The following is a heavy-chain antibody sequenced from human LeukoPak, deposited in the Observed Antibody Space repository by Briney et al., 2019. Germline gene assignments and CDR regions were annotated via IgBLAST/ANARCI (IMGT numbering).Heavy chain of an antibody. CDR1: SGAISSTNW. CDR2: IFHGGST. CDR3: TKSDGYGLIRI. V-gene: IGHV4-4*02. J-gene: IGHJ3*02. Sequence: PSGTLSLTCAVSSGAISSTNWWSWVRQSPEKGLEWIGEIFHGGSTNYDPSLKSRVTILGDKSRNQFSLKMSSVTAADTAAYYCTKSDGYGLIRICGRGTMVTVSS. D-gene: IGHD3-10*01.